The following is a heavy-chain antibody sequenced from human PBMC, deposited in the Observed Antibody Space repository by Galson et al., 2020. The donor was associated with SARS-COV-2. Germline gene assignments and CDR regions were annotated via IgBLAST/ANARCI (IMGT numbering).Heavy chain of an antibody. CDR2: INHSGST. D-gene: IGHD5-12*01. CDR3: ARANLRAGYGMDV. V-gene: IGHV4-34*01. J-gene: IGHJ6*02. Sequence: SQASETLSLTCAVYGGSFSGYYWSWIRQPPGKGLEWIGEINHSGSTNYNPSLKSRVTISVDTSKNQFSLKLSSVTAADTAVYYCARANLRAGYGMDVWGQGTTVTVSS. CDR1: GGSFSGYY.